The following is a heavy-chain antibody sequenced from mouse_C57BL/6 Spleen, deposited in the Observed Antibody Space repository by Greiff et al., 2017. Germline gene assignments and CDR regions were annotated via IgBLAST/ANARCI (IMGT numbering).Heavy chain of an antibody. CDR2: IHPNSGST. Sequence: QVQLQQPGAELVKPGASVKLSCKASGYTFTSYWMHWVKQRPGQGLEWIGMIHPNSGSTNYNEKFKSKATLTVDKSPSTAYMQLSSLTSEDSAVYYCASFYYGTYEEVDWGQGTTLTVSS. CDR3: ASFYYGTYEEVD. J-gene: IGHJ2*01. D-gene: IGHD2-1*01. CDR1: GYTFTSYW. V-gene: IGHV1-64*01.